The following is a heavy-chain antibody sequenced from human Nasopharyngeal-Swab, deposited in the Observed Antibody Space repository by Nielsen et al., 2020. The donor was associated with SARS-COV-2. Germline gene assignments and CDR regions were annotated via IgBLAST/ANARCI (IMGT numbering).Heavy chain of an antibody. CDR2: IRSKAYGGTT. V-gene: IGHV3-49*03. Sequence: GGSLRLSCTASGFTFGDYAMGWFRQAPGKGLEWVGFIRSKAYGGTTEYAASVKGRFTISRDDSKSIAYLQMNSLKTEDTAVYYCTSWSSTSCYAEDWGQGTLVTVSS. D-gene: IGHD2-2*01. CDR3: TSWSSTSCYAED. CDR1: GFTFGDYA. J-gene: IGHJ4*02.